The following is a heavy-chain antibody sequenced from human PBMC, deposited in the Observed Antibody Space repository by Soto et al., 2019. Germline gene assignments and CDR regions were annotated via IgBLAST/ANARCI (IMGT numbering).Heavy chain of an antibody. D-gene: IGHD3-22*01. CDR2: ISYDGSNK. Sequence: QVQLVESGGGVVQPGRSLRLSCAASGFTFSSYGMHWVRQAPGKGLEWVAVISYDGSNKYYADSVKGRFTISRDNSKNTLYLHMNSLRAEDTAVYYCVLTGYDSSGYSYYYGIDVWGRGTTVTVSS. V-gene: IGHV3-30*03. J-gene: IGHJ6*02. CDR3: VLTGYDSSGYSYYYGIDV. CDR1: GFTFSSYG.